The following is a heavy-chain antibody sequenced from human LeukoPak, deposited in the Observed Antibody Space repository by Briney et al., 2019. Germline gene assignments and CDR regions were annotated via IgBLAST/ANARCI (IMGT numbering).Heavy chain of an antibody. CDR3: ARDVSPGSWYRVNWFDP. CDR2: ISSSSSYI. CDR1: RFTFSSYS. V-gene: IGHV3-21*01. Sequence: GGSLRLSCAASRFTFSSYSMHWVRQAPGKGLEWVSSISSSSSYIYYADSVKGRFTISRDNAKNSLYLQMNGLRAEDTAVYYCARDVSPGSWYRVNWFDPWGQGTLVTVSS. J-gene: IGHJ5*02. D-gene: IGHD6-13*01.